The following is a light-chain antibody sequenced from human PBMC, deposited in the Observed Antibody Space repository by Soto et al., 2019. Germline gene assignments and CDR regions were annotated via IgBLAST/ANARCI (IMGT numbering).Light chain of an antibody. J-gene: IGKJ5*01. CDR2: AAS. Sequence: DIQMTQSPSTLSASVGDRVTITCRASQSISSWLAWYQQKPGKAPKLLIYAASTLQSGVPYRFSGSGSGTDFTLTISSLQPEDFATYYCQQLNSYPSITFGQGTRLEI. CDR1: QSISSW. V-gene: IGKV1-5*01. CDR3: QQLNSYPSIT.